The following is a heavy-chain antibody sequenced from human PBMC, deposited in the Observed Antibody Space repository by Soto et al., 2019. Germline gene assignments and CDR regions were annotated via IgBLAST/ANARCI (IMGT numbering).Heavy chain of an antibody. CDR2: INPNSGGT. Sequence: GASVKVSCKASGYTFTGYYMHWVRQAPGQGLERMGWINPNSGGTNYAQKFQGWVTMTRDTSISTAYMELSRLRSDDTAVYYCARDQLDTAMVTRGMDVWGQGTTVTVSS. V-gene: IGHV1-2*04. CDR3: ARDQLDTAMVTRGMDV. CDR1: GYTFTGYY. D-gene: IGHD5-18*01. J-gene: IGHJ6*02.